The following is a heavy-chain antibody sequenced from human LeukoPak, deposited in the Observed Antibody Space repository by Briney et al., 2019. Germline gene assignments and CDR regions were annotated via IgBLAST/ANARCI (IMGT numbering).Heavy chain of an antibody. Sequence: GGSLRLSCAASGFTFSSYSMNWVRQAPGKGLEWVSSISSSSSYIYYADSVKGRFTISRDNSKNTLYLQMNSLRAEDTAVYYCAKLIGGYSPANWGQGTLVTVSS. CDR2: ISSSSSYI. J-gene: IGHJ4*02. CDR3: AKLIGGYSPAN. D-gene: IGHD3-22*01. CDR1: GFTFSSYS. V-gene: IGHV3-21*04.